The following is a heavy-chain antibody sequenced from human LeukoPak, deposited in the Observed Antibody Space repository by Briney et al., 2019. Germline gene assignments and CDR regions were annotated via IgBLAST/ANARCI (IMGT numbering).Heavy chain of an antibody. Sequence: GESLKISCKGSGYSFTNYWIAWVRQMPGKGLEWMGIIYPGDSDTRYSPSFQGQVTISADKSITTAYLQWSSLKASDTAIYYCARPADRGYLRAFDIWGQGTMATVSS. J-gene: IGHJ3*02. V-gene: IGHV5-51*01. CDR2: IYPGDSDT. CDR3: ARPADRGYLRAFDI. D-gene: IGHD6-6*01. CDR1: GYSFTNYW.